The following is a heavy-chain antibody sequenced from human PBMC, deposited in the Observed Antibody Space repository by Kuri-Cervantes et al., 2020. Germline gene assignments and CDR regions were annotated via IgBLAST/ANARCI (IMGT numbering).Heavy chain of an antibody. CDR1: GYTFTSYY. CDR3: ARDPGYSGYDWTLDY. J-gene: IGHJ4*02. D-gene: IGHD5-12*01. V-gene: IGHV1-46*01. CDR2: INPSGGST. Sequence: ASVKVSCKASGYTFTSYYMHWVRQAPGQGLEWMGIINPSGGSTSYAQKFQGRVTITADESTSTAYMELSSLRSEDTAVYYCARDPGYSGYDWTLDYWGQGTLVTVSS.